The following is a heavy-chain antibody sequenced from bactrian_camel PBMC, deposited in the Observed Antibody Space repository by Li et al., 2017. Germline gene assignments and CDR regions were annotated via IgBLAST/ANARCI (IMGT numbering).Heavy chain of an antibody. D-gene: IGHD1*01. CDR1: EYINNVVC. CDR3: AADRCYPGWSRTGDEL. J-gene: IGHJ4*01. Sequence: VQLVESGGGSVQAGGSLKLSCTGFEYINNVVCMAWFRQGPGKEREEVARIDGYGTRTYAVSVKGRSDISRDNTKNILYLQMDSLKPEDTAMYYSAADRCYPGWSRTGDELLGPGDPGHRL. V-gene: IGHV3S53*01. CDR2: IDGYGTR.